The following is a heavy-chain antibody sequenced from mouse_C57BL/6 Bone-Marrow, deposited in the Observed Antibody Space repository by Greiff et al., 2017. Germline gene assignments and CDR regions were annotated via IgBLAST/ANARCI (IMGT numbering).Heavy chain of an antibody. CDR2: IFPGSGST. CDR3: ARMYYGSSYGWYFDV. Sequence: VQLQQSGPELVKPGASVRISCKASGYTFTDYYINWVKQRPGQGLEWIGLIFPGSGSTYYNEKFKGKATLTVDKSSSTAYMLLSSLTSEDSAVYFCARMYYGSSYGWYFDVWGTGTTVTVSS. D-gene: IGHD1-1*01. V-gene: IGHV1-75*01. CDR1: GYTFTDYY. J-gene: IGHJ1*03.